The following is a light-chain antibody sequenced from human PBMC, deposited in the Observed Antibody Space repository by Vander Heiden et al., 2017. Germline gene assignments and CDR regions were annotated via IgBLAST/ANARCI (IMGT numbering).Light chain of an antibody. Sequence: SYELTQPPSVSVSPGQTARITCSGDALPKKYAFWYQQKSGQAPVLVIYEDNKRPSGIPERFSGSSSGTMATLTISGAQAEDEAGYYCYSTDSGGYQRVFGGGTKLTVL. CDR2: EDN. CDR1: ALPKKY. CDR3: YSTDSGGYQRV. J-gene: IGLJ3*02. V-gene: IGLV3-10*01.